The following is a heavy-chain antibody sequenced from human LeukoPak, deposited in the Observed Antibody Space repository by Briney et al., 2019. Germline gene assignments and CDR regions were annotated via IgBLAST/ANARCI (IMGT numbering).Heavy chain of an antibody. Sequence: ASVKVSCKASGGTFIGYAISWVRQAPGQGLEWMGGIIPMFGTTNYAQKFQGRVTSIADESTSTAYMELSSLRSDDTAVYYCARGRPYCTNGVCHPAIQYYYGMDVWGQGTTVTVSS. D-gene: IGHD2-8*01. CDR2: IIPMFGTT. J-gene: IGHJ6*02. V-gene: IGHV1-69*13. CDR3: ARGRPYCTNGVCHPAIQYYYGMDV. CDR1: GGTFIGYA.